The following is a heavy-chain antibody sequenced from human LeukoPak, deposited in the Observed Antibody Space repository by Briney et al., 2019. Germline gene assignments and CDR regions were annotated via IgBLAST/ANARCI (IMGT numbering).Heavy chain of an antibody. V-gene: IGHV4-59*01. CDR3: ASGGRIAAAVPDY. D-gene: IGHD6-13*01. CDR1: GGSISSYY. CDR2: IYYSGST. Sequence: SETLSLTCTVSGGSISSYYWSWIRQPPGKGQEWIGYIYYSGSTNYNPSLKSRVTISVDTSKNQFSLKLSSVTAADTAVYYCASGGRIAAAVPDYWGQGTLVTVSS. J-gene: IGHJ4*02.